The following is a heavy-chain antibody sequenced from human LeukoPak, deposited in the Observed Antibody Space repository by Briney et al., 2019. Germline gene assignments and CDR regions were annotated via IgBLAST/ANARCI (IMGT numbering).Heavy chain of an antibody. CDR3: VRDRGGNDYDY. Sequence: PRGSLRLSCAASGFTFTSYSMNWVRQAPGKGLEWVSSISSSSSYIYYADSVKGRFTISRDNAKNSLYLQMNSLRAEDTAVYYCVRDRGGNDYDYWGQGTLVTVAS. V-gene: IGHV3-21*01. CDR2: ISSSSSYI. CDR1: GFTFTSYS. D-gene: IGHD5-12*01. J-gene: IGHJ4*02.